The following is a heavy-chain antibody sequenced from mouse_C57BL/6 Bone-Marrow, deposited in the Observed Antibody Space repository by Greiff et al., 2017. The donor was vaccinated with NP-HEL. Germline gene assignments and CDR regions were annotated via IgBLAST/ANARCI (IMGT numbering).Heavy chain of an antibody. CDR2: IYPRSGNT. CDR1: GYTFTSYG. V-gene: IGHV1-81*01. J-gene: IGHJ2*01. CDR3: ARFYYYGSSYPSFDY. Sequence: QVQLQQSGAELARPGASVKLSCKASGYTFTSYGISWVKQRTGQGLEWIGEIYPRSGNTYYNEKFKGKATLTADKSSSTAYMELRSLTSEDSAVYFCARFYYYGSSYPSFDYWGQGTTLTVSS. D-gene: IGHD1-1*01.